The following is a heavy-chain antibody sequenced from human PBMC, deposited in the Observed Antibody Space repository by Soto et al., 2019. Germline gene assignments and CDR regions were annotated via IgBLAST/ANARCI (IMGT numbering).Heavy chain of an antibody. CDR1: GSIFSNFG. CDR3: ARDDIPGRAVATYGMDV. D-gene: IGHD6-19*01. Sequence: QVQLVESGGGVVQPGRSLRLSCAASGSIFSNFGMHWVRQAPGKGLEWVAVIWYDGSNEYYADSVKGRFTISKDNSKNTLYLQMNSLRAEDTAVYYCARDDIPGRAVATYGMDVWGQGTTVTVSS. J-gene: IGHJ6*02. CDR2: IWYDGSNE. V-gene: IGHV3-33*01.